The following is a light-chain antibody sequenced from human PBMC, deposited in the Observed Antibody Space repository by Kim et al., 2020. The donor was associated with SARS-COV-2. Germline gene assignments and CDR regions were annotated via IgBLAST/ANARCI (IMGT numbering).Light chain of an antibody. V-gene: IGKV1-39*01. Sequence: ASVGDRITITCRASQTINRYVNWYQQTPGKAPKLLIYAASNLQSGVPSRFSGSGSGTHFTLTLNGLQPEDSATYYCQHHHSPPLTFGGGTKVDIK. CDR1: QTINRY. J-gene: IGKJ4*01. CDR2: AAS. CDR3: QHHHSPPLT.